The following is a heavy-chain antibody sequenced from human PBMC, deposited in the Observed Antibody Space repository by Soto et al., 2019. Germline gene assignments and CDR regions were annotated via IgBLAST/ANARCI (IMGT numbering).Heavy chain of an antibody. D-gene: IGHD5-18*01. CDR3: ARYWHSYSLNYYRGMDV. CDR1: GYSFTGYW. V-gene: IGHV5-51*01. J-gene: IGHJ6*02. CDR2: IYPGDSDT. Sequence: PGESLKISCQGSGYSFTGYWIGWVRQMSGEGLEWMGIIYPGDSDTRYSPSFQGQVTISADKSLSTAYLQWSSLKASDTALYYCARYWHSYSLNYYRGMDVWGQGTTVTVSS.